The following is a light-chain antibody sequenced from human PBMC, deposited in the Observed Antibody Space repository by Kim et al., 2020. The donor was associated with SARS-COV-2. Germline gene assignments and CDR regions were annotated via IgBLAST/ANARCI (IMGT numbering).Light chain of an antibody. CDR2: GKN. Sequence: VALGQTVRITCQGDSLRSYYSTWYQHKPGQAPILVIYGKNNRPSGIPDRFAGSSSGNTASLTITGTQAGDEADYYCNSRDSNDNVVFGGGTQLTVL. CDR1: SLRSYY. CDR3: NSRDSNDNVV. V-gene: IGLV3-19*01. J-gene: IGLJ2*01.